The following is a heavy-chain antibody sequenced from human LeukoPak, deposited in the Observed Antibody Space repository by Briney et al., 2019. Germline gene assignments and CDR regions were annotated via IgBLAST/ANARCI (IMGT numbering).Heavy chain of an antibody. D-gene: IGHD2-8*01. CDR3: ARQIGGQYEDGFDI. Sequence: SVKVSCKASGGTFSSYAISWVRQAPGQGLEWMGGIIPIFGTANYAQKFQGRVTMTRDTSTSTVYMELRSLRSEDTAVYYCARQIGGQYEDGFDIWGQGTMVTVSS. CDR1: GGTFSSYA. V-gene: IGHV1-69*05. CDR2: IIPIFGTA. J-gene: IGHJ3*02.